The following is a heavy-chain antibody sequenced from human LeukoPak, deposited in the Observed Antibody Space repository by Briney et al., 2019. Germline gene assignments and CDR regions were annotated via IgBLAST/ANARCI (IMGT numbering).Heavy chain of an antibody. CDR1: AFTFSSCA. CDR3: AKDIPSSSWYLGY. V-gene: IGHV3-30*02. J-gene: IGHJ4*02. D-gene: IGHD6-13*01. Sequence: SGGSLRLSCAASAFTFSSCAMHWVRQAPGKGLEWVALIRSDGNNKYYADSVKGRFTISRDDSKNTLYLQMNSLRPEDTAVYYCAKDIPSSSWYLGYWGQGTLVTVSS. CDR2: IRSDGNNK.